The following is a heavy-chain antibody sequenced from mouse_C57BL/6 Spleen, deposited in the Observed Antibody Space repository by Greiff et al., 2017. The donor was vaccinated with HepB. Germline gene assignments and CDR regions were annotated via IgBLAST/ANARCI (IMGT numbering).Heavy chain of an antibody. CDR2: ISSGSSTI. J-gene: IGHJ1*03. CDR3: ARISYDYDEDWYFDV. CDR1: GFTFSDYG. Sequence: DVHLVESGGGLVKPGGSLKLSCAASGFTFSDYGMHWVRQAPEQGLEWVAYISSGSSTIYYADTVKGRFTISRDNAKSTLFLQMTSLRSEDTAMYYCARISYDYDEDWYFDVWGKGTTVTVSS. D-gene: IGHD2-4*01. V-gene: IGHV5-17*01.